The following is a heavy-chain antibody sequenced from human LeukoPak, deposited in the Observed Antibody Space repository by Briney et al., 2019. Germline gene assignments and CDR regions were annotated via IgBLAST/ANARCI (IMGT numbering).Heavy chain of an antibody. CDR2: INPSGGST. J-gene: IGHJ4*02. V-gene: IGHV1-46*01. D-gene: IGHD5-12*01. CDR3: ATAPPGFTFGAYDFDY. Sequence: ASVKVSCKASGYTFTSYYMHWVRQAPGQGLEWMGIINPSGGSTSYAQKFQGRVTMTRDTSTSTVYMELSSLRSEDAAVYYCATAPPGFTFGAYDFDYWGQGTLVTVSS. CDR1: GYTFTSYY.